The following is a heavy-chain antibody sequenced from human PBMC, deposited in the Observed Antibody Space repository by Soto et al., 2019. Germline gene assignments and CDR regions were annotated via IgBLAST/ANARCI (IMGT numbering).Heavy chain of an antibody. CDR2: IIPILGTA. J-gene: IGHJ6*02. CDR3: THYDYVWGSYRHLPGGMDV. D-gene: IGHD3-16*02. V-gene: IGHV1-69*06. CDR1: GGTFSSYA. Sequence: QVQLVQSGAAVKKPGSSVKVSCKASGGTFSSYAISWVRQAPGQGLEWMGGIIPILGTANYAQKFQGRVTITADKSTSTAYMELSSLRSEDTAVYYCTHYDYVWGSYRHLPGGMDVWGQGTTVTVSS.